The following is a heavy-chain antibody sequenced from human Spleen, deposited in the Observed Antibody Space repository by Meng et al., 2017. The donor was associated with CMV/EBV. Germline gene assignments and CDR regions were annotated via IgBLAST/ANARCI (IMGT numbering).Heavy chain of an antibody. J-gene: IGHJ4*02. CDR1: RVPFSRYG. Sequence: GGSLRLSCAASRVPFSRYGMHWVRQAPGKGLEWVAVIWYDGTKENYADSVKGRFTISRDNSKNTLYLQMNSLRAEDTAVYYCANAAYSSSWYSDYWGQGTLVTVSS. CDR2: IWYDGTKE. CDR3: ANAAYSSSWYSDY. V-gene: IGHV3-30*02. D-gene: IGHD6-13*01.